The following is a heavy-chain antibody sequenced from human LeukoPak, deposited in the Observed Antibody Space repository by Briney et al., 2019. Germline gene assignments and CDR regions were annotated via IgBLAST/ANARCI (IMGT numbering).Heavy chain of an antibody. Sequence: ASVKVSCKASGYTFTSYEINWVRQATGQGLEWMGWMNPNSGDTAYAQKFQGRITMTRSTSISTAYMELSSLRSEDTAVYYCARGLGTYDSSELTWPMISFWGQGTLVTVSS. V-gene: IGHV1-8*01. CDR3: ARGLGTYDSSELTWPMISF. CDR2: MNPNSGDT. J-gene: IGHJ4*02. D-gene: IGHD3-22*01. CDR1: GYTFTSYE.